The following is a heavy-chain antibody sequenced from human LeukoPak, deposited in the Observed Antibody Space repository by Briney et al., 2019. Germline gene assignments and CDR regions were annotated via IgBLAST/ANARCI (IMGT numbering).Heavy chain of an antibody. V-gene: IGHV3-33*01. CDR1: GFTFSSYG. J-gene: IGHJ4*02. CDR3: ARESAVAGILDY. CDR2: IWYDGSNK. D-gene: IGHD6-19*01. Sequence: GGSLRLSCAASGFTFSSYGMHWVRQAPGKGLEWVAVIWYDGSNKYYADSVKGRFTISRDNSKNTLYLQMNSLRAEDTAVYYCARESAVAGILDYWGQGTLVTVSS.